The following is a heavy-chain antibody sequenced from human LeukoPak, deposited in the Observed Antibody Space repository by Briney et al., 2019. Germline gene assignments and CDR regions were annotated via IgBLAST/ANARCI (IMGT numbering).Heavy chain of an antibody. Sequence: GGSLRLSCAASGFTFSSYSMNWVRQAPGKGLEWVSYISSSSTIYYADSVKGRFTISRDNAKNSLYLQMNSLRAEDTAVYYCARVIPLGASTHFDYWGQGTLVTVSS. CDR2: ISSSSTI. CDR3: ARVIPLGASTHFDY. CDR1: GFTFSSYS. J-gene: IGHJ4*02. D-gene: IGHD3-16*01. V-gene: IGHV3-48*01.